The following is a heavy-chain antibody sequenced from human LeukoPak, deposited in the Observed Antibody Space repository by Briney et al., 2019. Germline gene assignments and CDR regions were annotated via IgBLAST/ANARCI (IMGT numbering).Heavy chain of an antibody. CDR1: GGTFSSYA. CDR2: IIPILGIA. CDR3: ARGAGGKPSKGGF. D-gene: IGHD4-23*01. V-gene: IGHV1-69*04. Sequence: SVKVSCKASGGTFSSYAISWVRQAPGQGLEWMGRIIPILGIANYAQKFQGRVTITADKSTSTAYMELSSLRSEDTAVYYCARGAGGKPSKGGFWGQGTLVTVSS. J-gene: IGHJ4*02.